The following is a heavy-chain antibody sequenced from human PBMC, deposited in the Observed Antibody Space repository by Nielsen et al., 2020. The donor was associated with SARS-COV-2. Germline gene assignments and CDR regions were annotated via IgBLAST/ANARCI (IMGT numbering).Heavy chain of an antibody. CDR3: ARYASEYYYYYYMYV. V-gene: IGHV5-10-1*01. Sequence: GESLKISCTGSGYSFTSHWITWVRQMPGKGLEWMGRIDPSDSYVDYSPSFQGHVAISADKSISTAYLQWSSLKASDTAMYYCARYASEYYYYYYMYVRGTGTTVTVPS. CDR2: IDPSDSYV. CDR1: GYSFTSHW. J-gene: IGHJ6*03. D-gene: IGHD2-2*01.